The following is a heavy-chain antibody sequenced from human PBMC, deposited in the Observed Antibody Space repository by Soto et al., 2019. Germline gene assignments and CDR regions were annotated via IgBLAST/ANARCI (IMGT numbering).Heavy chain of an antibody. V-gene: IGHV1-8*01. CDR3: ASVGYDFWSGYWGYYYYMDV. Sequence: GASVKVSCKASGYTFTSYDINWVRQATGQGLEWMGWMNPNSGNTGYAQKFQGRVTMTRNTSISTAYMELSSLRSEDTAVYYCASVGYDFWSGYWGYYYYMDVWGKGTTVTVSS. J-gene: IGHJ6*03. D-gene: IGHD3-3*01. CDR2: MNPNSGNT. CDR1: GYTFTSYD.